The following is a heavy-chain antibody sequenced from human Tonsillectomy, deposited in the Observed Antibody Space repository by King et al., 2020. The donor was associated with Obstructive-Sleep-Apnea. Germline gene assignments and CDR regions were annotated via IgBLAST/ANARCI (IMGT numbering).Heavy chain of an antibody. V-gene: IGHV4-30-4*01. CDR2: SYYSGST. CDR1: GGSISSGDDY. Sequence: VQLQESGPGLVKPSQTLSLTCTVSGGSISSGDDYWSWIRQPPGKGLGWVGYSYYSGSTYYNPSLKSRVTISVDTSKNQFSLKLSAVTAADTAAYDCDRAGGYYSGDFVYWGQGTLVTVSS. D-gene: IGHD3-22*01. J-gene: IGHJ4*02. CDR3: DRAGGYYSGDFVY.